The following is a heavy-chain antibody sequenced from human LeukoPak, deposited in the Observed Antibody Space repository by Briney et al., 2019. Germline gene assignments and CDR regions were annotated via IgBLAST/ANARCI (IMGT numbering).Heavy chain of an antibody. V-gene: IGHV3-43*01. Sequence: GGSLRLSCAASGFTFDDYTMHWVRQAPGKGLEWVSLISWDGGSTYYADSVKGRFTISRDNSKNTLYLQMNSLRAEDTAVYYCARESAPDYYDSSGYSNWGQGTLVTVSS. CDR3: ARESAPDYYDSSGYSN. D-gene: IGHD3-22*01. CDR2: ISWDGGST. J-gene: IGHJ4*02. CDR1: GFTFDDYT.